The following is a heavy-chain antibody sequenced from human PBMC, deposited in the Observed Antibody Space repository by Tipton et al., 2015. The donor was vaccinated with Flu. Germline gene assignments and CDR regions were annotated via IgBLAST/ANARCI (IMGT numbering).Heavy chain of an antibody. CDR2: ISGSGGSA. CDR3: AKDANWAFDY. V-gene: IGHV3-23*01. Sequence: SLRLSCAASGFTFSNYAMRWVRQAPGKGLQWVSTISGSGGSAYFADSVKGRFTISRDDPKNTLYLQMNSLTAEDTAVYYCAKDANWAFDYWGQGTLVTVSS. D-gene: IGHD1-1*01. CDR1: GFTFSNYA. J-gene: IGHJ4*02.